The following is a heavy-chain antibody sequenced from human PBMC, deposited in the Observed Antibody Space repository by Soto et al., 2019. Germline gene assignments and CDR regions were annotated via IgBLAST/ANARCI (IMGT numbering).Heavy chain of an antibody. V-gene: IGHV3-66*01. J-gene: IGHJ4*02. Sequence: GGSLRLSCAASGFTVTNNYMTWVRQAPGKGLEWVSVIYSGGSTDHADSVKGRFTISRDNSKNTLYLQMNSLRAEDTAVYYCAKSPGMYYYDSSGYYHYDYWGQGTLVTVSS. CDR3: AKSPGMYYYDSSGYYHYDY. D-gene: IGHD3-22*01. CDR2: IYSGGST. CDR1: GFTVTNNY.